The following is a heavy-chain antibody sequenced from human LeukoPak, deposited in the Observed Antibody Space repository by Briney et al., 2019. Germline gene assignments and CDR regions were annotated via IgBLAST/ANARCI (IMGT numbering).Heavy chain of an antibody. CDR3: ARPTVPTAAAGSPHENWFDP. J-gene: IGHJ5*02. V-gene: IGHV1-2*02. CDR2: INPNSGGT. CDR1: GYTFTGYY. D-gene: IGHD6-13*01. Sequence: ASVKVSCKPSGYTFTGYYMHWVRQAPGQGLEWMGWINPNSGGTNYAQKFQGRVTMTRDTSISTAYMELSRLRSDDTAVHYCARPTVPTAAAGSPHENWFDPWGQGTLDTVSS.